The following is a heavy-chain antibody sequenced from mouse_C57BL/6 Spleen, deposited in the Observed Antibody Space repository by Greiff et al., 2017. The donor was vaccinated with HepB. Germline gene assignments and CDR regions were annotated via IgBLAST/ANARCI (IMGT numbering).Heavy chain of an antibody. V-gene: IGHV1-26*01. CDR3: ARSPSLLLFAY. D-gene: IGHD2-3*01. J-gene: IGHJ3*01. CDR1: GYTFTDYY. Sequence: EVQLQQSGPELVKPGASVKISCKASGYTFTDYYMNWVKQSHGKSLEWIGDINPNNGGTSYNQKFKGKATLTVDKSSSTAYMELRSLTSEDSAVYYCARSPSLLLFAYWGQGTLVTVSA. CDR2: INPNNGGT.